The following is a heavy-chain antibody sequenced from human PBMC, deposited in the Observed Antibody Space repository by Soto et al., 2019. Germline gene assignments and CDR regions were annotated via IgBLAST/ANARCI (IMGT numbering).Heavy chain of an antibody. D-gene: IGHD4-17*01. CDR1: GYTFTSYG. Sequence: QVKLVQSGVEVEKPGASVKVSCKASGYTFTSYGVSWVRQAPGQGLEWMGWISAYNGNTNYAQKFQGRVTMTTDTSTRTAYMGLRSLSSDDTAVYYCARDVPTVATGGPDYWGQGTLVTVSS. J-gene: IGHJ4*02. CDR2: ISAYNGNT. CDR3: ARDVPTVATGGPDY. V-gene: IGHV1-18*01.